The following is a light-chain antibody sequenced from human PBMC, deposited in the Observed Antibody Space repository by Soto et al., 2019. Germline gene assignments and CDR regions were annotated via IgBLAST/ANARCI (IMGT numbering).Light chain of an antibody. CDR1: QSISRW. CDR2: DAS. V-gene: IGKV1-5*01. J-gene: IGKJ5*01. CDR3: QQYNSYST. Sequence: DIQRTQSPSTLSASVGDRVTITCRASQSISRWLAWYQQQPGKAPKALIYDASTLRSGVPSRFRGGGSGTEFTLTISSMLPDDFDTYDCQQYNSYSTFGQGTRLELK.